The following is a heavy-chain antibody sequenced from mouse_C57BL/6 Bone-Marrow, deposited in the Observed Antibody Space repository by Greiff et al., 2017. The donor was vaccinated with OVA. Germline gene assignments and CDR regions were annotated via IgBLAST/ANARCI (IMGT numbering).Heavy chain of an antibody. J-gene: IGHJ3*01. V-gene: IGHV1-61*01. CDR3: ARVSNYACFAY. CDR2: IYPSGSET. CDR1: GYTFTSYG. D-gene: IGHD2-5*01. Sequence: QVQLQQPGAELVRPGSSVKLSCKASGYTFTSYGMDWVRQRPGQGLEWIGNIYPSGSETPYNQKLKDKATLSVDKSSSTAYMQLSSLTSENSAVYYCARVSNYACFAYWGQGTLVTVSA.